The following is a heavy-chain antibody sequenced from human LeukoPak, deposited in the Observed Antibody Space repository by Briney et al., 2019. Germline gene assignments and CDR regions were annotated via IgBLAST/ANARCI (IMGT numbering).Heavy chain of an antibody. CDR1: GFTFSDYY. J-gene: IGHJ3*02. Sequence: GGSLRLSCAASGFTFSDYYMSWIRQAPGKGLEWVSYISSSGSTIYYADSVKGRFTISRDNAENSLYLQMNSLRAEDTAVYYCARDKGVDYVESFDIWGQGTMVTVSS. CDR3: ARDKGVDYVESFDI. CDR2: ISSSGSTI. V-gene: IGHV3-11*01. D-gene: IGHD4-17*01.